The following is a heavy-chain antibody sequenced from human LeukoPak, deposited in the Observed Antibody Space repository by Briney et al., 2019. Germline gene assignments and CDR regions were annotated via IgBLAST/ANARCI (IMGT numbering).Heavy chain of an antibody. CDR3: ARGNPFITGTTFGPGGYYFDY. J-gene: IGHJ4*02. CDR1: GGSISSSSYY. Sequence: SETLSLTCTVSGGSISSSSYYWGWIRQPPGKGLEWIGSIYYSGSTYYNPSLKSRVTISVDTSKNQFSLKLSSVTAADTAVYYCARGNPFITGTTFGPGGYYFDYWGQGTLVTVSS. D-gene: IGHD1-7*01. CDR2: IYYSGST. V-gene: IGHV4-39*07.